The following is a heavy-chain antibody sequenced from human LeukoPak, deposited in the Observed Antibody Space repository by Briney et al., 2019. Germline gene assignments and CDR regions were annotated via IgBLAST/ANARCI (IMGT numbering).Heavy chain of an antibody. CDR2: IYHSGSS. J-gene: IGHJ4*02. V-gene: IGHV4-30-2*01. CDR1: GVSMGSGGYS. Sequence: SETLSLTCAVSGVSMGSGGYSWSWVRQPPGKGLEWIGYIYHSGSSYYNPSLKSRVTISVDTSKNQFSLKLTSVTAADTAMFYCASGTTVTPYWGQGTLVTVSS. D-gene: IGHD4-17*01. CDR3: ASGTTVTPY.